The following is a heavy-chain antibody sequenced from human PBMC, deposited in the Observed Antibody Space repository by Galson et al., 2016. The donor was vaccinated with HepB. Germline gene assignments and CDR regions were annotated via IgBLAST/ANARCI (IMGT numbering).Heavy chain of an antibody. CDR3: VVHHPGIDA. CDR1: GFSFSSFY. V-gene: IGHV3-21*01. J-gene: IGHJ6*04. D-gene: IGHD1-14*01. CDR2: ISPSGNSI. Sequence: SLRLSCAGSGFSFSSFYLNWVRQAPGMPLEWVSSISPSGNSIYYADAVKGRFTISRDDTTNSLYLQVNSLRAEDTAVYYCVVHHPGIDAWGKGTTVTASS.